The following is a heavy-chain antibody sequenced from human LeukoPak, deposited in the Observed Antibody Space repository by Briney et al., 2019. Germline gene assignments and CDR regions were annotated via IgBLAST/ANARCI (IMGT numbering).Heavy chain of an antibody. J-gene: IGHJ4*02. CDR1: GFTFDDYA. D-gene: IGHD6-19*01. CDR2: ISWNVGSI. V-gene: IGHV3-9*01. Sequence: PGGSLRLSCAASGFTFDDYAMHWVRQAPGKGLEWVSGISWNVGSIAYADSVKGRFTISRDNAKNSLYLQMNSLRPEDTALYYCAKAPGQWLVRPDLDYWGQETLVSVSS. CDR3: AKAPGQWLVRPDLDY.